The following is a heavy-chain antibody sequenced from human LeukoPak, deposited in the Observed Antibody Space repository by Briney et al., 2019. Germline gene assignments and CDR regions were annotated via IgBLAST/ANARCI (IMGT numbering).Heavy chain of an antibody. CDR1: GFTFSSYG. Sequence: GGTLRLSCAASGFTFSSYGMSWVRQAPGKGLEWVSAISGSGGSTYYADSVKGRFTISRDNSKNTLYLQMNSLRAEDTAVYYCGIEYSSSPEFDYWGQGTLVTVSS. CDR2: ISGSGGST. V-gene: IGHV3-23*01. CDR3: GIEYSSSPEFDY. D-gene: IGHD6-6*01. J-gene: IGHJ4*02.